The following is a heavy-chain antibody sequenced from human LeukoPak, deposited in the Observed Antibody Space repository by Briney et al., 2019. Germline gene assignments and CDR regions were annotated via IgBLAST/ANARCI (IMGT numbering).Heavy chain of an antibody. D-gene: IGHD6-13*01. CDR3: ARGRRSSSWSSYYYYYYMDV. V-gene: IGHV1-8*01. J-gene: IGHJ6*03. CDR1: GYTFTSYD. CDR2: MNTNSGNT. Sequence: ASVKVSCKASGYTFTSYDINWVRQATGQGLEWMGWMNTNSGNTGYAQKFQGRVTMTRNTSISTAYMELSSLRSEDTAVYYCARGRRSSSWSSYYYYYYMDVWGKGTTVTVSS.